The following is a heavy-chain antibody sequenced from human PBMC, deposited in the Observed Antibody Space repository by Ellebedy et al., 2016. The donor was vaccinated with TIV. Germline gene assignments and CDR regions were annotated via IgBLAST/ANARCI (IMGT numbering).Heavy chain of an antibody. CDR2: ISWDGGST. Sequence: GESLKISXAASGFTFDDYAMHWVRQAPGKGLEWVSLISWDGGSTYYADSVKGRFTISRDNSKNSLYLQMNSLRAEDTALYYCAKDLGSSGWYLVDYYYYGMDVWGQGTTVTVSS. V-gene: IGHV3-43D*03. D-gene: IGHD6-19*01. J-gene: IGHJ6*02. CDR3: AKDLGSSGWYLVDYYYYGMDV. CDR1: GFTFDDYA.